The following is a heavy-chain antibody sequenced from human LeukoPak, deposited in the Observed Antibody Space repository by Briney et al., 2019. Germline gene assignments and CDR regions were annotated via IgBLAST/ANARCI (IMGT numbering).Heavy chain of an antibody. CDR1: GGSISPGGYY. Sequence: SETLSLTCTVSGGSISPGGYYWSWIRQPPGKGLEWIGSIFYSGTTDYNPSLRSRVTISIDGSKNLFSLNLSSVTAADTAFYYCARITRDNGESYHDAFEVRGQGAMVIVSS. CDR2: IFYSGTT. J-gene: IGHJ3*01. V-gene: IGHV4-30-4*01. CDR3: ARITRDNGESYHDAFEV. D-gene: IGHD1-26*01.